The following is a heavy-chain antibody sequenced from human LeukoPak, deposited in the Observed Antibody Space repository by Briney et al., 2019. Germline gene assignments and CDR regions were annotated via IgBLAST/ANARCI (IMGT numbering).Heavy chain of an antibody. D-gene: IGHD1-26*01. CDR1: GYTFTSYD. Sequence: ASVKVSCKASGYTFTSYDINWVRQATGQGLEWMGWMNPNSGNTGYAQKLQGRVTMTTDTSTSTAYMELRSLRSDDTAVYYCARYKNGGSYYARYYYYYMDVWGKGTTVTVSS. CDR3: ARYKNGGSYYARYYYYYMDV. CDR2: MNPNSGNT. V-gene: IGHV1-8*01. J-gene: IGHJ6*03.